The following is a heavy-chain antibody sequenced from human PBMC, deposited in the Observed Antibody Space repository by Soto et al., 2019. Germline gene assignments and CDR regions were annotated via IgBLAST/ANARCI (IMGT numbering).Heavy chain of an antibody. Sequence: VQLVESGGGLVKPGGSLRLSCAASGFTFSDYYMSWLRQAPGKGLEWVSYSSSSSSYTNYADSVKGRFTISRDNAKNSLYLQMNSLRAEDTAVYYCATGQYYYDSSGYYYSWGQGTLVTVSS. CDR1: GFTFSDYY. CDR2: SSSSSSYT. J-gene: IGHJ4*02. V-gene: IGHV3-11*05. D-gene: IGHD3-22*01. CDR3: ATGQYYYDSSGYYYS.